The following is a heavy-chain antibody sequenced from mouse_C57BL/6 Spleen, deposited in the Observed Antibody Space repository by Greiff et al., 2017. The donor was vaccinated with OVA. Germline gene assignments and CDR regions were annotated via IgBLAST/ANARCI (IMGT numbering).Heavy chain of an antibody. D-gene: IGHD1-1*01. CDR3: ARGYYGSRTRYFDV. CDR2: IDPSDSYT. V-gene: IGHV1-69*01. Sequence: VQLQQPGAELVMPGASVKLSCKASGYTFTSYWMHWVKQRPGQGLEWIGEIDPSDSYTNYNQKFKGKSTLTVDKSSSTAYMQLSSLTSEDSAVYYCARGYYGSRTRYFDVWGTGTTVTVSS. CDR1: GYTFTSYW. J-gene: IGHJ1*03.